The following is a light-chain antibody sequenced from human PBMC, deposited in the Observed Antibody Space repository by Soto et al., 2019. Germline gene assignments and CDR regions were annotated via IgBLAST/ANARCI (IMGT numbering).Light chain of an antibody. CDR3: QHYNDRPLT. Sequence: DIVMTQSPATLSVSPGERVTLSCRASQSISNNLAWYQQKPGQAPRLLIFGASTRATGIPARFSGSGSGTEFTLTISSLQSEDFAVYSCQHYNDRPLTFGGGTKVDIK. V-gene: IGKV3-15*01. J-gene: IGKJ4*01. CDR1: QSISNN. CDR2: GAS.